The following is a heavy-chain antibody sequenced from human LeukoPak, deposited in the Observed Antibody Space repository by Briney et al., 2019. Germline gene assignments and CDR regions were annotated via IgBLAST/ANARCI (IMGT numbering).Heavy chain of an antibody. J-gene: IGHJ5*02. D-gene: IGHD3-10*01. CDR3: ARGVYGSGIDNWFDP. CDR2: IYYSGST. CDR1: GGSISSGDYY. V-gene: IGHV4-30-4*08. Sequence: SETLSLTCTVSGGSISSGDYYWSWIRQPPGKGLEWIGYIYYSGSTYYNLSLKSRVTISVDTSKNQFSLKLSSVTAADTAVYYCARGVYGSGIDNWFDPWGQGTLVTVSS.